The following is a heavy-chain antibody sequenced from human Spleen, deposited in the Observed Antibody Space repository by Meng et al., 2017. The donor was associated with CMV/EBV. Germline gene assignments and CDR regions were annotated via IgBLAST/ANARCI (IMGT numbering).Heavy chain of an antibody. Sequence: QVQLQESGPGLVKPSEPLSLTCTGSGGSISSSSYDWGWIRQPPGRGLEWIGSIYYSGSTYYNPSLKSRVTISVDTSNNQFSLKLSSVTAADTAVYYCARAPSGYDPFDNWGQGTLVTVSS. V-gene: IGHV4-39*07. CDR1: GGSISSSSYD. J-gene: IGHJ4*02. CDR3: ARAPSGYDPFDN. CDR2: IYYSGST. D-gene: IGHD5-12*01.